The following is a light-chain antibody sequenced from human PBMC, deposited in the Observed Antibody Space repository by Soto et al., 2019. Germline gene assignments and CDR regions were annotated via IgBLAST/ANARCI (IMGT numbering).Light chain of an antibody. CDR3: QHYNSYSEA. J-gene: IGKJ1*01. Sequence: DIVLTQSPGTLSLSPGERATLSFRASQSVSSSYLAWYQQKPGQAPRLLIYGASNRATGIPDRFSGSGSGTDFTLTISSLQPDDFATYYCQHYNSYSEAFGQGTKVDIK. CDR2: GAS. V-gene: IGKV3-20*01. CDR1: QSVSSSY.